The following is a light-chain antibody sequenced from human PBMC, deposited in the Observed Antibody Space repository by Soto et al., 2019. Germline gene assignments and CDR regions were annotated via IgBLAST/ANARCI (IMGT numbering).Light chain of an antibody. CDR1: QSVFRS. J-gene: IGKJ4*01. V-gene: IGKV3-11*01. Sequence: EIVLTQSPATLSLSPGERATLSCRASQSVFRSLAWYQQRPGQAPRLLISDTSNRATGVPARFSGSGSGTDFTLTISSREPEDFAVYYCQQRNVLPLTFGGGTKVEIK. CDR2: DTS. CDR3: QQRNVLPLT.